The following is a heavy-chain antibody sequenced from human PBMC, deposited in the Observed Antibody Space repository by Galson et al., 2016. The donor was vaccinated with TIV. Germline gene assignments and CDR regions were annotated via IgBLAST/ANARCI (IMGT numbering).Heavy chain of an antibody. D-gene: IGHD1-26*01. V-gene: IGHV3-23*01. Sequence: SLRLSCAASGFTFNNYAMTWVRQAPGKGLEWVSTISGTGEIKVYADSVRGHFIISRDNSKNTLYLQVNNLRAEDTAVYYCAREKMSGSQFGANFDYWGPGSLVTVSS. CDR1: GFTFNNYA. J-gene: IGHJ4*02. CDR3: AREKMSGSQFGANFDY. CDR2: ISGTGEIK.